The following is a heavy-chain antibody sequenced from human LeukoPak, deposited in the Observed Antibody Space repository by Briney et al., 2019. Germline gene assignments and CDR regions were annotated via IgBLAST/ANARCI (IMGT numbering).Heavy chain of an antibody. Sequence: ASVKVSCKASGYTFTSYGISWVRQAPGQGLEWMGWISAYNGNTNYAQKLQGRVTMTTDTSTSTAYMELRSLRSGDTAVYYCARTFYDFWRLDVWGKGTTVTVSS. CDR2: ISAYNGNT. J-gene: IGHJ6*04. CDR1: GYTFTSYG. V-gene: IGHV1-18*01. CDR3: ARTFYDFWRLDV. D-gene: IGHD3-3*01.